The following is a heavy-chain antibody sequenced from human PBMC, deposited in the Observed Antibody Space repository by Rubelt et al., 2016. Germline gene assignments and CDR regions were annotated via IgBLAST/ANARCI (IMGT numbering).Heavy chain of an antibody. V-gene: IGHV3-7*03. J-gene: IGHJ4*02. CDR2: IRQDGNEK. CDR3: ARDGYGNTRAVNTIDY. D-gene: IGHD2-2*03. CDR1: GFIFSTYW. Sequence: GGSLRLSCSASGFIFSTYWLTWVRQAPGKGLEWVANIRQDGNEKYYVDSVKGRFTISRDNAQNSLYLQMNSLRAGDTAIYYCARDGYGNTRAVNTIDYWGQGTLVTVSS.